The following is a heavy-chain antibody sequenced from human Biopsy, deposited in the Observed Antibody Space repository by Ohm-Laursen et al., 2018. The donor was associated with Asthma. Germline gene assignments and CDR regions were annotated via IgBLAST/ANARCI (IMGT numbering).Heavy chain of an antibody. CDR3: ARKAGSCISRTCYSLDF. V-gene: IGHV1-69*01. D-gene: IGHD2-2*01. CDR2: INSVFGTT. J-gene: IGHJ4*02. Sequence: SLVKVFCKSLGGTFNTYVIGWVRQAPGQGLEWMGGINSVFGTTTYPQKFQDRVTITADDSTSTVYMELSSLRSEDTAVYYCARKAGSCISRTCYSLDFWGQGTLVTVSS. CDR1: GGTFNTYV.